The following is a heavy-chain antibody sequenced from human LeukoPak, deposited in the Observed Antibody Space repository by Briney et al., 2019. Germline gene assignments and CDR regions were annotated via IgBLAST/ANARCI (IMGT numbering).Heavy chain of an antibody. CDR3: ARESWDIGVVPAALDY. D-gene: IGHD2-2*01. J-gene: IGHJ4*02. Sequence: GGSLRLSCAASGFTFSSYSMNWVRQAPGKGLEWVSSISSSSSYIYYADSVKGRFTISRDNAKNSLYLQMNSLRAEDTAVYYCARESWDIGVVPAALDYWGQGTLVTVSS. CDR1: GFTFSSYS. V-gene: IGHV3-21*01. CDR2: ISSSSSYI.